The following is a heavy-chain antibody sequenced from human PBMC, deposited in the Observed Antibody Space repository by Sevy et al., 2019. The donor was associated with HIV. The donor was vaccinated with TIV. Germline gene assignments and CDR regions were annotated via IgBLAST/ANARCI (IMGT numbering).Heavy chain of an antibody. CDR1: GFTFSSYW. J-gene: IGHJ4*02. CDR2: INSDGSST. CDR3: ARDTAQGYCSGGSCFIDY. V-gene: IGHV3-74*01. D-gene: IGHD2-15*01. Sequence: LSLTCAASGFTFSSYWMHWVRQAPGKGLVWVSRINSDGSSTSYADSVKGRFTISRDNAKNTLYLQMNSLRAEDTAVYYCARDTAQGYCSGGSCFIDYWGQGTLVTVSS.